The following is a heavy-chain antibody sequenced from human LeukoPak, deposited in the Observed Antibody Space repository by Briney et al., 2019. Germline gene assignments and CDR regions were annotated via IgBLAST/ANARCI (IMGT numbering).Heavy chain of an antibody. J-gene: IGHJ4*02. CDR1: GCTFTSYY. V-gene: IGHV1-46*01. D-gene: IGHD1-7*01. CDR3: ARVGPGSGTTLPLDY. Sequence: ASVKVSCKASGCTFTSYYMHWVRQAPGQGLEWMGIINPSGGSTSYAQKFQGRVTMTRDTSTSTVYMELSSLRSEDTAVYYCARVGPGSGTTLPLDYWGQGTLVTVSS. CDR2: INPSGGST.